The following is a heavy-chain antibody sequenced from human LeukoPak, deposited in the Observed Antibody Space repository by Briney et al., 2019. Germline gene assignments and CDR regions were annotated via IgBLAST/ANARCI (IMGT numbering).Heavy chain of an antibody. CDR2: IVGSSSTK. V-gene: IGHV3-48*04. CDR3: ARRFDL. J-gene: IGHJ4*02. Sequence: PGGSLRLSCTASGFDFPSYWMSWVRQAPGKGLEWVSYIVGSSSTKEYADSVKGRFTISRDNAKNSLYLQMNSLRAEDTAIYYCARRFDLWGQGTLVTVSS. CDR1: GFDFPSYW.